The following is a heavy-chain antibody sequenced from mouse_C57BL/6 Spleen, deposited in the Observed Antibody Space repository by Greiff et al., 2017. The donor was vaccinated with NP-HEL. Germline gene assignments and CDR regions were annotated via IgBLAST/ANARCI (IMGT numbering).Heavy chain of an antibody. D-gene: IGHD1-1*01. J-gene: IGHJ1*03. V-gene: IGHV1-69*01. CDR2: IDPSDSYT. CDR1: GYTFTSYW. CDR3: ARSGYYYGSSRYFDV. Sequence: QVQLQQPGAELVMPGASVKLSCKASGYTFTSYWMHWVKQRPGQGLEWIGEIDPSDSYTNYNQKFKGKSTLTVDKSSSTAYMQLSSLTSEDSAVYYCARSGYYYGSSRYFDVWGTGTTVTVSS.